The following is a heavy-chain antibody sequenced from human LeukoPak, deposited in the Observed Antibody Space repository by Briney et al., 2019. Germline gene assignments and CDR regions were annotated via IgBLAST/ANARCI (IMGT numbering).Heavy chain of an antibody. CDR2: IHHSGTT. D-gene: IGHD3-3*01. CDR1: GGSISSSSYY. CDR3: ARRLGVITRDAYDI. V-gene: IGHV4-39*07. J-gene: IGHJ3*02. Sequence: PSETLSLTCTVSGGSISSSSYYWGWIRQPPGKGLEWIGYIHHSGTTDYNPSLKSRVIILVDTTKNQFSLKVGSLTAADTAVYYCARRLGVITRDAYDIWGQGTMVIVSS.